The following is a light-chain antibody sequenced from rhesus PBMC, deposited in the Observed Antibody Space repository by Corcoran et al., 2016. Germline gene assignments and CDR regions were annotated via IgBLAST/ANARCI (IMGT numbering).Light chain of an antibody. CDR3: RQDYSWPYS. Sequence: EIVMTQSPATLSLSPGERATLSCRASQSVSSSLAWYQQKPGQAPKLLIYGASSRATGSPERFSGRGSGTVFTLTIRSLEPEDVGVCYCRQDYSWPYSFGQGTKVEIK. J-gene: IGKJ2*01. CDR1: QSVSSS. CDR2: GAS. V-gene: IGKV3-42*01.